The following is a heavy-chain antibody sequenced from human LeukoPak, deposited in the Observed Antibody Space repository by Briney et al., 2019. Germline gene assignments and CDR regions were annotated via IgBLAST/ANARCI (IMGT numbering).Heavy chain of an antibody. Sequence: APVKVSCKASGYTFTSNYIHWVRQAPGQGLEWMGMIYPRDGSTNYAQKFQGRVTTTADESTSTAYMELSSLRSEDTAVYYCARGGSSGWGTVNFDYWGQGTLVTVSS. J-gene: IGHJ4*02. V-gene: IGHV1-46*01. CDR1: GYTFTSNY. D-gene: IGHD6-19*01. CDR2: IYPRDGST. CDR3: ARGGSSGWGTVNFDY.